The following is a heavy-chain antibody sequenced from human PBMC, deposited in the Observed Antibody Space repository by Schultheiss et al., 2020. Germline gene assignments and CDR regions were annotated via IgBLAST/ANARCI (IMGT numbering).Heavy chain of an antibody. D-gene: IGHD4-17*01. CDR1: GGSFSGYY. CDR3: ARHVDYDSDAFDI. CDR2: IYYSGST. J-gene: IGHJ3*02. V-gene: IGHV4-59*08. Sequence: SETLSLTCAVYGGSFSGYYWSWIRQHPGKGLEWIGYIYYSGSTYYNPSLKSRVTISVDTSKNQFSLKLSSVTPADTAVYYCARHVDYDSDAFDIWGQGTMVTVSS.